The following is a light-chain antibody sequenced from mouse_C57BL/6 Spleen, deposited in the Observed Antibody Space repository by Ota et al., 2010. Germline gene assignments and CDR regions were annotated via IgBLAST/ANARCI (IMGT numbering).Light chain of an antibody. J-gene: IGKJ4*01. CDR3: QQYSSYPFT. CDR1: QDVGSA. CDR2: WAS. Sequence: VMTQSHKFMSTSVGDRVSITCKASQDVGSAVAWYQQRPGRSPKVLIFWASTRHTGVPDRFTGSGSGTDFTLTISNVQSEDLADYFCQQYSSYPFTFGSGTKLEIK. V-gene: IGKV6-23*01.